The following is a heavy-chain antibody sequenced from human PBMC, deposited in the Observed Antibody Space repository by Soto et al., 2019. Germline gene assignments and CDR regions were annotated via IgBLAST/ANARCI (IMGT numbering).Heavy chain of an antibody. V-gene: IGHV4-31*03. D-gene: IGHD3-22*01. Sequence: PSETLSLTCTVSGGSISSGGYYWSWIRQHPGKGLEWIGYIYYSGSTYYNPSLKSRVTISVDTSKNQFSLKLSSVTAADTAVYYCAIVKYYYDSSGYSAFDYWGQGTLVTVSS. CDR2: IYYSGST. CDR1: GGSISSGGYY. J-gene: IGHJ4*02. CDR3: AIVKYYYDSSGYSAFDY.